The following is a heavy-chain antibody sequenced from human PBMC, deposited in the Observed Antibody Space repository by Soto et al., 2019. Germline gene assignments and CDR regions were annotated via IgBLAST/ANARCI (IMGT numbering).Heavy chain of an antibody. Sequence: SETLFLTCTVSGGSLSTYYWGWVRPSPGKGLEWIGYIYYNGNTNYNPSLKSRVTISVDTSKNQFSLKVTSVTAADTAVYFCARGRDWLIPYFFDYWGQGTLVTVSS. V-gene: IGHV4-59*01. CDR2: IYYNGNT. CDR3: ARGRDWLIPYFFDY. J-gene: IGHJ4*02. CDR1: GGSLSTYY. D-gene: IGHD3-9*01.